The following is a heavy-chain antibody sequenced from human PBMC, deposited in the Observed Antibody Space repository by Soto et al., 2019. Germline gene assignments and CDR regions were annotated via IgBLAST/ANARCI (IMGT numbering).Heavy chain of an antibody. CDR2: IYYSGST. CDR3: ASARFLEWSHDY. CDR1: GGSISSYD. Sequence: SETLCLTCTVSGGSISSYDLSWIRQPPGKGLEWIGYIYYSGSTNYNPSLKSRVTISVDTSKNQFSLKLSSVTAADTAVYYCASARFLEWSHDYWGQGTLVTVSS. J-gene: IGHJ4*02. D-gene: IGHD3-3*01. V-gene: IGHV4-59*01.